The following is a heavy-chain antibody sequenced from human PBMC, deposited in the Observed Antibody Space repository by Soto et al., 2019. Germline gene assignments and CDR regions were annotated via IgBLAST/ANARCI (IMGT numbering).Heavy chain of an antibody. CDR2: ISAYNGNT. CDR3: ASHIVSGYDWAHCYYYYGMDV. D-gene: IGHD5-12*01. J-gene: IGHJ6*02. CDR1: GYTFTIYG. Sequence: QVQLVQSGAEVKKPGASVKVSCKASGYTFTIYGISWVRQAPGQGLEWMGWISAYNGNTNYAQKLQGRVTMTTDTTKNTAYLGLRGLGSDATSVYDSASHIVSGYDWAHCYYYYGMDVWGQGTTVTVSS. V-gene: IGHV1-18*01.